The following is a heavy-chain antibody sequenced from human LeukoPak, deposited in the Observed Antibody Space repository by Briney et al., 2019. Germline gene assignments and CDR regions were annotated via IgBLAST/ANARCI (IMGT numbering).Heavy chain of an antibody. CDR3: ARASRYYYDSSGYSLYFQH. J-gene: IGHJ1*01. CDR2: IIPIFGTA. Sequence: ASVKVSCKASGGTSSSYAISWVRQAPGQGLEWMGGIIPIFGTANYAQKFQGRVTITTDESTSTAYMELSSLRSEDTAVYYCARASRYYYDSSGYSLYFQHWGQGTLVTVSS. CDR1: GGTSSSYA. V-gene: IGHV1-69*05. D-gene: IGHD3-22*01.